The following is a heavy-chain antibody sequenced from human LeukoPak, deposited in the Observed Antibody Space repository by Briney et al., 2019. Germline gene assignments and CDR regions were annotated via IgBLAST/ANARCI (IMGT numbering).Heavy chain of an antibody. CDR1: GGSFSGYY. V-gene: IGHV4-34*01. CDR3: ARGIASNRPYYYYGMDV. J-gene: IGHJ6*02. CDR2: INHSGST. Sequence: SETLSLTCAVYGGSFSGYYWSWIRQPPGKGLEWIGEINHSGSTNYNPSLKSRVTISVDTSKNQFSLKLSSVTAADTAVYYCARGIASNRPYYYYGMDVWGQGTTVTVS. D-gene: IGHD2-21*01.